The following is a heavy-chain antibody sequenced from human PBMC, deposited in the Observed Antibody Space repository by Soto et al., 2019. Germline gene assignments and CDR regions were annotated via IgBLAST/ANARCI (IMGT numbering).Heavy chain of an antibody. V-gene: IGHV1-18*01. J-gene: IGHJ6*02. D-gene: IGHD2-8*01. Sequence: ASVKVSCKASGYTFTTYDISWVRQAPGQGLGWMGRISTYNGDTNYPQSLQGRLTMTTDTSTNTAYMELRSLRSDDTAVYYCARDPYNVLMVNAPNLYGMDVWGQGTTVTVSS. CDR2: ISTYNGDT. CDR3: ARDPYNVLMVNAPNLYGMDV. CDR1: GYTFTTYD.